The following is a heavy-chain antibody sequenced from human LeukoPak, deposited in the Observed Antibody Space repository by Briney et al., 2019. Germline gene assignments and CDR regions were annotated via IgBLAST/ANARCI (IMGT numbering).Heavy chain of an antibody. V-gene: IGHV5-51*01. J-gene: IGHJ4*02. CDR2: IYPGDSDT. CDR1: GYSFTSYW. D-gene: IGHD3-22*01. Sequence: GESLKISCKGSGYSFTSYWIGWVRQMPGKGLECMGIIYPGDSDTRYSPSFQGQVTISADKSISTAYLQWSSLKASDTAMYYCARHRYYDSSGYYSTIDYWGQGTLVTVSS. CDR3: ARHRYYDSSGYYSTIDY.